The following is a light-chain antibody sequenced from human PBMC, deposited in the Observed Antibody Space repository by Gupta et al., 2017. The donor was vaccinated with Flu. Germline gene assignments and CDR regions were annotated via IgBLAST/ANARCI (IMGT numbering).Light chain of an antibody. Sequence: VLTQSPATLSLSPGERATLSCRASRNVITALAWYQQKSGQPPRLLIYDASTRATGIPARFSGGGSGTHFTLTISSLEPEDFALYYCQQRNSWPTFGQGTRLEI. CDR3: QQRNSWPT. CDR2: DAS. J-gene: IGKJ5*01. V-gene: IGKV3-11*01. CDR1: RNVITA.